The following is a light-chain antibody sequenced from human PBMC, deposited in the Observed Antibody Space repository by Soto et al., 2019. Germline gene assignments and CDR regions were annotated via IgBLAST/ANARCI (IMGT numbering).Light chain of an antibody. CDR3: QQYGGSPPGYI. CDR1: QSLSSSY. V-gene: IGKV3-20*01. Sequence: DIVLTQSPGTLSLSPGERATLSCRASQSLSSSYLAWYQQKPGQSPRLLMYDTSSRAAGTPDRFSGSGSGTDSTLTISSLEPEDFAVYFCQQYGGSPPGYIFGQGTKLEIK. CDR2: DTS. J-gene: IGKJ2*01.